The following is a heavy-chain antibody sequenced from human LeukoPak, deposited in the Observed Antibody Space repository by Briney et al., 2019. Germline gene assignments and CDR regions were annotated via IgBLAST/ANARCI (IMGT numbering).Heavy chain of an antibody. J-gene: IGHJ4*02. CDR3: AREVMAGGFIDY. CDR1: GGSISSDY. V-gene: IGHV4-4*07. D-gene: IGHD3-16*01. CDR2: IYTTGST. Sequence: SETLSLTCNVSGGSISSDYWTWIRQPAGRGLEWIGRIYTTGSTNYNPSLKSRVTMSVDTSKKQFSLNLSSVTAADTAVYYCAREVMAGGFIDYWGQETLAPVPS.